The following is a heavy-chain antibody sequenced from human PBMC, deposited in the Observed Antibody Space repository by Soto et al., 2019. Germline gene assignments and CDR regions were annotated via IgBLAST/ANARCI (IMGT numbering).Heavy chain of an antibody. D-gene: IGHD5-18*01. V-gene: IGHV4-30-4*01. CDR3: ARGGDTAMVKYGAFDI. CDR2: IYYSGST. CDR1: GGSISSGDYY. J-gene: IGHJ3*02. Sequence: PSEILSLTCTVSGGSISSGDYYWSWIRQPPGRGLEWIGYIYYSGSTYYNPSLKSRVTISVDTSKNQFSLKLSSVTAADTAVYYCARGGDTAMVKYGAFDIWGQGTMVTISS.